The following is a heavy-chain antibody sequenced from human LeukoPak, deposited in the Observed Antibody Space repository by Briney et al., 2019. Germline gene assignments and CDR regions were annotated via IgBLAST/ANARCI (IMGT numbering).Heavy chain of an antibody. D-gene: IGHD1-14*01. Sequence: SETLSLTCTVAGGSISSYYCSWIRQLPGKGLEWNGYINYSGSTNYKPSLKSRVTMSVDTSKNPFALQLSSVTAADTAMYYCAREGRQEYVYFDHWGQGSLVTVSS. CDR3: AREGRQEYVYFDH. J-gene: IGHJ4*02. CDR1: GGSISSYY. V-gene: IGHV4-59*01. CDR2: INYSGST.